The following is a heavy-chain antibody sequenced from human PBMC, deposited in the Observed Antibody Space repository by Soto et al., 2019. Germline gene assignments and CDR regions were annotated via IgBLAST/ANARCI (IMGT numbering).Heavy chain of an antibody. V-gene: IGHV3-7*01. J-gene: IGHJ5*02. CDR2: IKQDGSDK. Sequence: GGSLRLSCAASGFTFSSYWMSWVRQAPGKGLEWVANIKQDGSDKYYVDSVKGRFTISRDNAKNSLYLQMNSPRAEDTAVYYCARRRAPNWFDPWGRGTVVTVSS. CDR1: GFTFSSYW. CDR3: ARRRAPNWFDP.